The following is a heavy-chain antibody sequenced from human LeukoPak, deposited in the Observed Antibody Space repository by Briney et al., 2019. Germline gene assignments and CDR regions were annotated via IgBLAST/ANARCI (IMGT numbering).Heavy chain of an antibody. V-gene: IGHV3-74*01. CDR2: INSDGSST. Sequence: GGSVRLSCAASGFTFSSYWMHWVRQAPGKGLVWVSRINSDGSSTSYADSVKGRFTISRDNAKNTLYLQMNSLRAEDTAVYYCARWGYFDGPYAFDIWGQGTMVTVPS. CDR3: ARWGYFDGPYAFDI. CDR1: GFTFSSYW. D-gene: IGHD3-9*01. J-gene: IGHJ3*02.